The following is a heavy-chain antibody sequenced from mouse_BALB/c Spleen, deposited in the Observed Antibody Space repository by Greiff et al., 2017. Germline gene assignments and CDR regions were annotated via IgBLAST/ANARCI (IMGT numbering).Heavy chain of an antibody. Sequence: EVKLVESGGGLVKPGGSLKLSCAASGFTFSSYAMSWVRQTPEKRLEWVASISSGGSTYYPDSVKGRFTISRDNARNILYLQMSSLRSEDTAMYYCAREGGDYAMDYWGQGTSVTVSS. CDR1: GFTFSSYA. D-gene: IGHD1-1*02. V-gene: IGHV5-6-5*01. CDR2: ISSGGST. J-gene: IGHJ4*01. CDR3: AREGGDYAMDY.